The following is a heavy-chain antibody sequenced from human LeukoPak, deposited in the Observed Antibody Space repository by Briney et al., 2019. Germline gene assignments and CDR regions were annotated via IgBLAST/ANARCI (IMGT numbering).Heavy chain of an antibody. V-gene: IGHV1-2*06. CDR3: ARGPTGYSSSWYAY. J-gene: IGHJ4*02. D-gene: IGHD6-13*01. Sequence: ASVKVSCKASGYTFTGYYMHWVRQAHGQGLEWMGRINPNSGGTNYAQKFQGRVTMTRDTSISTAYMELSRLRSDDTAVYYCARGPTGYSSSWYAYWGQGTLVTVSS. CDR2: INPNSGGT. CDR1: GYTFTGYY.